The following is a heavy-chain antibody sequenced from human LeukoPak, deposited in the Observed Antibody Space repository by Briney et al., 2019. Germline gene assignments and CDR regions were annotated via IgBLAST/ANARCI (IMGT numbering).Heavy chain of an antibody. V-gene: IGHV4-59*12. J-gene: IGHJ4*02. D-gene: IGHD1-26*01. CDR3: ARYPREGYYFDY. Sequence: SETLSLTCTVSGGSISSYSWSWIRQPPGKGLEWLGYIYYSGSTYSNPSLQSRVTISIDTSKNQFSLNLSSLTAADTAVYYCARYPREGYYFDYWGQGTLVTVSS. CDR1: GGSISSYS. CDR2: IYYSGST.